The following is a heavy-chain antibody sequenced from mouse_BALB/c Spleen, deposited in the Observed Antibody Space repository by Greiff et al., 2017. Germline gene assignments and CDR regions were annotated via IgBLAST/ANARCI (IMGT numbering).Heavy chain of an antibody. J-gene: IGHJ1*01. CDR1: GFNIKDTY. CDR2: IDPANGNT. Sequence: EVQGVESGAELVKPGASVKLSCTASGFNIKDTYMHWVKQRPEQGLEWIGRIDPANGNTKYDPKFQGKATITADTSSNTAYLQLSSLTSEDTAVYYCASARIYYGYDDGWYFDVWGAGTTVTVSS. CDR3: ASARIYYGYDDGWYFDV. V-gene: IGHV14-3*02. D-gene: IGHD2-2*01.